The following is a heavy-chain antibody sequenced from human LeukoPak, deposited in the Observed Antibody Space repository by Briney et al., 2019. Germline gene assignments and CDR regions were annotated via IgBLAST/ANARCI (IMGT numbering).Heavy chain of an antibody. CDR1: RDTFRSYG. V-gene: IGHV1-18*01. D-gene: IGHD3-22*01. Sequence: ASVKVSCKASRDTFRSYGISWVRQAPGQGLEWMGWINTYNGHTNIAQKFQGRVIMTTDTSTTTAYMEVRSLRSDDTAVYFCARTVTMMAADAFDIWGQGTMVTVSS. CDR2: INTYNGHT. J-gene: IGHJ3*02. CDR3: ARTVTMMAADAFDI.